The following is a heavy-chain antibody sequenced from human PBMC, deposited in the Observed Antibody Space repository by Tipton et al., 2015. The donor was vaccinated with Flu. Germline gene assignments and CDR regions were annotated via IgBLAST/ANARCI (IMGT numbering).Heavy chain of an antibody. Sequence: SLRLSCAASGFSFSNYGMHWVRQAPGKGLGWVANIKPDGSEKYYLDSVKGRFTISRDNAKNSVYLQMNSLRVGDTAVYCVGTRLGELSFLDYWGQGTRVTVSS. CDR2: IKPDGSEK. D-gene: IGHD3-16*02. V-gene: IGHV3-7*01. CDR1: GFSFSNYG. J-gene: IGHJ4*02. CDR3: GTRLGELSFLDY.